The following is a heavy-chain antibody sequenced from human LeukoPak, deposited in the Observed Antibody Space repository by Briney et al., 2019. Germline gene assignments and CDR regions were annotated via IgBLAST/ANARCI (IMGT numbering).Heavy chain of an antibody. CDR2: INQGGSDK. V-gene: IGHV3-7*01. Sequence: GGSLRLSCAASGFTFSGHLMSWFRQAPGKGLEWVANINQGGSDKYYVDSVKGRFTISRDNANNLLYLQMNSLRGEDTAVYYCTRDRSRAEDDWGQGTLVTVSS. J-gene: IGHJ4*02. D-gene: IGHD1-14*01. CDR3: TRDRSRAEDD. CDR1: GFTFSGHL.